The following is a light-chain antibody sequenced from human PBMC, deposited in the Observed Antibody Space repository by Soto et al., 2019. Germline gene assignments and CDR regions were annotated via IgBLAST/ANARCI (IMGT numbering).Light chain of an antibody. J-gene: IGKJ4*02. V-gene: IGKV1D-8*01. CDR3: QQYYSFPLT. CDR2: AAS. Sequence: IQMTQSPSLLSASTGDRVTISCRTSQGISSYLAWYQQKPGKAPELLIYAASTLQSGVPSRFSGSGSGTHFTLTISCLQSEDFATYYCQQYYSFPLTFGGGTKVEIK. CDR1: QGISSY.